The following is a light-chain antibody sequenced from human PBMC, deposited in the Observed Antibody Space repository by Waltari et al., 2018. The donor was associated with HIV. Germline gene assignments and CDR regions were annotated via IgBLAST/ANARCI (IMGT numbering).Light chain of an antibody. Sequence: QSVLTQPPSASGTPGQRVTISCSGSSSNIGSNAVNWYQQLPRTAPKLLIYTKNQRPSGVPDRFSGSKSGTSASLAISGLQSEDEADYYCAAWDDSLDGVVFGGGTKLTVL. V-gene: IGLV1-44*01. CDR1: SSNIGSNA. CDR3: AAWDDSLDGVV. CDR2: TKN. J-gene: IGLJ2*01.